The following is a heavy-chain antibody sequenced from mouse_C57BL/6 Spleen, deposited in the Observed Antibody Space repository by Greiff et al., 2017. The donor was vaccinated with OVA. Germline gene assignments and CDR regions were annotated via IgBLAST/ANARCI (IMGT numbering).Heavy chain of an antibody. V-gene: IGHV1-59*01. CDR2: IDPSDSYT. Sequence: QVQLQQPGAELVRPGTSVKLSCKASGYTFTSYWMHWVKQRPGQGLEWIGVIDPSDSYTNYNQKFKGKATLTVDTSSSTAYMQLSSLTSEDSAVYYCARSLYYYEDAMDYWGQGTSVTVSS. J-gene: IGHJ4*01. D-gene: IGHD1-1*01. CDR3: ARSLYYYEDAMDY. CDR1: GYTFTSYW.